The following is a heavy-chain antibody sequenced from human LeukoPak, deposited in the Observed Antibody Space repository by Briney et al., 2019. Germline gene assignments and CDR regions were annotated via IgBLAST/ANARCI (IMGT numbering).Heavy chain of an antibody. CDR2: IYYSGST. V-gene: IGHV4-30-4*08. J-gene: IGHJ4*02. Sequence: PSETLSLTCTVSGGSISSGDYYWSWIRQPPGKGPEWIGYIYYSGSTYYNPSLKSRVTISVDTSKNQFSLKLSPVTAADTAVYYCARTYYYDSGGYIHFDYWGQGTLVTVSS. CDR3: ARTYYYDSGGYIHFDY. D-gene: IGHD3-22*01. CDR1: GGSISSGDYY.